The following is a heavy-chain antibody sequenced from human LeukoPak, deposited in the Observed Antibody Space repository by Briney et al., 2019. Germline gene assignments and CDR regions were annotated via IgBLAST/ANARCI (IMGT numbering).Heavy chain of an antibody. CDR1: GGSFSGYY. J-gene: IGHJ3*02. CDR2: INHSGST. D-gene: IGHD5-18*01. Sequence: SETLSLTCVVYGGSFSGYYWSWIRQPPGKGLEWIGEINHSGSTNYNPSLKSRVTISVDTSKNQFSLKLSSVTAADTAVYYCATHTAYPAFDIWGQGTMVTVSS. CDR3: ATHTAYPAFDI. V-gene: IGHV4-34*01.